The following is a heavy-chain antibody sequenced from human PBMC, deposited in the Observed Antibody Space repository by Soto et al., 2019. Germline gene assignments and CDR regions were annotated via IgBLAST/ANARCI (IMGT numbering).Heavy chain of an antibody. J-gene: IGHJ4*02. Sequence: EVQLVESGGGLVKPGGSLRLSCAASGFTFSNVWMSWVRQAPGKGLEWVGRIRSKSDGGTTDYTAPVKGRFTISRKKSTTTLYLPKESPKTEYTGVYNCATDHYCSYTSCYHFEYWGKGTLVTVSP. D-gene: IGHD2-2*01. V-gene: IGHV3-15*01. CDR3: ATDHYCSYTSCYHFEY. CDR2: IRSKSDGGTT. CDR1: GFTFSNVW.